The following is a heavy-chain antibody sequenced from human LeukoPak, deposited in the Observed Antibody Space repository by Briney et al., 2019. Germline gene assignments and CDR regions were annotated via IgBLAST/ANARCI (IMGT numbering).Heavy chain of an antibody. Sequence: PSETLSLTCTISDGSISSYYWSWIRQPPGKGLEWIGEINHSGSTNYNPSLKSRVTISVDTSKNQFSLKLSSVTAADTAVYYCARGPAPYYYDSSRGYYFDYWGQGTLVTVSS. V-gene: IGHV4-34*01. D-gene: IGHD3-22*01. J-gene: IGHJ4*02. CDR1: DGSISSYY. CDR3: ARGPAPYYYDSSRGYYFDY. CDR2: INHSGST.